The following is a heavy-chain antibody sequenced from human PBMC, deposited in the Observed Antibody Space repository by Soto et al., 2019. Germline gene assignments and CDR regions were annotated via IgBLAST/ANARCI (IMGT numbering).Heavy chain of an antibody. CDR1: GFGFGSYA. D-gene: IGHD3-3*01. V-gene: IGHV3-23*01. Sequence: LRLSCAASGFGFGSYALSWVRQAPGKGLEWVSTISGSDGKTFYADAVKGRFSISRDTSQNTLYLQMNSLRADDTAIYYCARWSYLDYWGQGTRVTVSS. J-gene: IGHJ4*02. CDR2: ISGSDGKT. CDR3: ARWSYLDY.